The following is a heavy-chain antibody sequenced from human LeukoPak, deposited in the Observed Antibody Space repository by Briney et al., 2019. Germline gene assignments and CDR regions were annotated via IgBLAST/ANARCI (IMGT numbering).Heavy chain of an antibody. Sequence: TSETLSLTCAVYGGSFSGYYWSWIRQPPGKGLEWIGEINHSGSTNYNPSLKSRVTISVDTSKNQFSLKLSSVTAADTAVYYCARHPFATPFDYWGQGILVTVSS. V-gene: IGHV4-34*01. J-gene: IGHJ4*02. CDR2: INHSGST. CDR1: GGSFSGYY. CDR3: ARHPFATPFDY. D-gene: IGHD2-15*01.